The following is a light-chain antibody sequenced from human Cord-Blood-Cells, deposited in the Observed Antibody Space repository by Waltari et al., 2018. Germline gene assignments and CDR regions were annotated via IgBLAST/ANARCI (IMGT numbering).Light chain of an antibody. CDR3: QQSYSTPTWT. V-gene: IGKV1-39*01. J-gene: IGKJ1*01. CDR2: AAS. Sequence: DTQMPQSPSSLSASVGPSVNITCRASQRISSYLNWYQQKPGKAPKHLIYAASSLQSGFPSRFGDRGSGTDFTLTISRLQPEDFATCYCQQSYSTPTWTFGQGTRVEIK. CDR1: QRISSY.